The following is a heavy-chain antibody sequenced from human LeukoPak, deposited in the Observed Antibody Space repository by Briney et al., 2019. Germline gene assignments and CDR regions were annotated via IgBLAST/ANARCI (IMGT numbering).Heavy chain of an antibody. Sequence: SETLSLTCAVYGGSFSGYYWSWIRQPPGKGLEWIGEINHSGSTNYNPSLKSRVTISVDTSKNQFSLKLSSVTAADTAVYYCARVIRYFDWLSPYYYYYMDVWGKGTTVTISS. CDR1: GGSFSGYY. J-gene: IGHJ6*03. D-gene: IGHD3-9*01. CDR2: INHSGST. CDR3: ARVIRYFDWLSPYYYYYMDV. V-gene: IGHV4-34*01.